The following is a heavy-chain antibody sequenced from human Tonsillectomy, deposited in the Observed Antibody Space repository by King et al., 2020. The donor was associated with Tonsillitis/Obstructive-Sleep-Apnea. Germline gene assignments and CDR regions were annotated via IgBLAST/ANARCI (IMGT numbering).Heavy chain of an antibody. CDR2: IYHSGST. V-gene: IGHV4-4*02. Sequence: QLQESGPGLVKPSGNLSLTCAVSGGSISSSNWWSWVRQPPGQGLEWIGEIYHSGSTNYNPSLKSRVTISVDKSKNQFSLKMSPVTAADPAVYYCARSRHLGNCSVGSCYSGTWFEPWGQGTLLTVSS. CDR3: ARSRHLGNCSVGSCYSGTWFEP. J-gene: IGHJ5*02. D-gene: IGHD2-15*01. CDR1: GGSISSSNW.